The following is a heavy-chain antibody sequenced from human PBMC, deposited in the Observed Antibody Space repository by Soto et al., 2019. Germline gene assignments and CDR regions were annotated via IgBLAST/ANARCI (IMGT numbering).Heavy chain of an antibody. V-gene: IGHV4-61*01. J-gene: IGHJ5*02. CDR3: AREGPYSSSSGRWFDP. CDR1: GGSVSSGSYY. Sequence: QVQLQESGPGLVKPSETLSLTCTVSGGSVSSGSYYWRWIRQPPGKGLEWIGYIYYSGSTNYNPSLKSRVTISVDTSKNQFSLKLSSVTAADTAVYYCAREGPYSSSSGRWFDPWGQGTLVTVSS. D-gene: IGHD6-6*01. CDR2: IYYSGST.